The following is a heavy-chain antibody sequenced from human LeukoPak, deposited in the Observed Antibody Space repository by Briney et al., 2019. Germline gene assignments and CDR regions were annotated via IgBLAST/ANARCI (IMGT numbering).Heavy chain of an antibody. D-gene: IGHD6-19*01. J-gene: IGHJ4*02. CDR1: GFTFSSYA. Sequence: GGSLRLSCAASGFTFSSYAMSWVRQAPGKGLEWASAISGSGGSTYYADSVKGRFTISRDNSKNTLYLQMNSLRAEDTAVYYCAKHTLAVAGFRSNFDYWGQGTLVTVPS. CDR2: ISGSGGST. CDR3: AKHTLAVAGFRSNFDY. V-gene: IGHV3-23*01.